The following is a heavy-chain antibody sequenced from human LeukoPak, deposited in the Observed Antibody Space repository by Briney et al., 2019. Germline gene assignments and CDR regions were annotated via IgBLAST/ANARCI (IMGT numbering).Heavy chain of an antibody. V-gene: IGHV3-30*02. Sequence: GGSLRLSCAASGFTFSPYAMHWVRQAPGKGLEWVAFIRYDGSNKYYADSVKGRFTMSRDNSKKTLYLQMNSLRAEDTAVYYCAKEDGKRYCSSTSCFAYGSNSGIDYWGQGTLVTVSS. CDR3: AKEDGKRYCSSTSCFAYGSNSGIDY. CDR1: GFTFSPYA. J-gene: IGHJ4*02. D-gene: IGHD2-2*01. CDR2: IRYDGSNK.